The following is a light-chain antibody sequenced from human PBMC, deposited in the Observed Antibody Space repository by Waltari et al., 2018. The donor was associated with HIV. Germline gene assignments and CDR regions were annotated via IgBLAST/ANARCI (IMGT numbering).Light chain of an antibody. CDR1: ASPKPY. CDR2: KNK. V-gene: IGLV3-25*03. CDR3: LSADRSGTYV. J-gene: IGLJ1*01. Sequence: SSELTQPPSVSVSPGQTARITCSGDASPKPYTQWFQQKQGQAPVVDIHKNKGRSSGIPERFTASRSGTTVTLTITGVQTDDEADYYCLSADRSGTYVFGAGTTVTVL.